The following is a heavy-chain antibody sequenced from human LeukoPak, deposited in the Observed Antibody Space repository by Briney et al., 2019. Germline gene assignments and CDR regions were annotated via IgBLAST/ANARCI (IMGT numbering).Heavy chain of an antibody. CDR2: INTKTKSP. CDR3: ARLVVRDWYFDL. D-gene: IGHD2-8*02. V-gene: IGHV7-4-1*02. J-gene: IGHJ2*01. CDR1: GYTFTGYY. Sequence: ASVKVSCKASGYTFTGYYMHWVRQAPGQGLEWMGWINTKTKSPTYAPDFRGRFIFSLDTSASTAYLQINSLKAEDTAVYYCARLVVRDWYFDLWGRGTLVTVSS.